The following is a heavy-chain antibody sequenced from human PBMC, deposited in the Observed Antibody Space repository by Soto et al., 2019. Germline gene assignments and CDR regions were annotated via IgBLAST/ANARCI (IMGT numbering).Heavy chain of an antibody. CDR2: IYYSGST. V-gene: IGHV4-61*01. D-gene: IGHD1-7*01. Sequence: SETLFLTCTVSGGSVSSGSYYWSWIRQPPGKGLEWIGYIYYSGSTNYNPSLKSRVTISVDTSKNQFSLKLSSVTAADTAVYYCARSITGTSSWFDPWGQGTLVTVSS. CDR3: ARSITGTSSWFDP. CDR1: GGSVSSGSYY. J-gene: IGHJ5*02.